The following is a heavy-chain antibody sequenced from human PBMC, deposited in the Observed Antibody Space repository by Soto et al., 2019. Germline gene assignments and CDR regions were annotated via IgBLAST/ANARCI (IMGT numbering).Heavy chain of an antibody. CDR2: IHPNSVDT. CDR3: TRDSSTGTNSSKGFDP. V-gene: IGHV1-2*02. D-gene: IGHD1-1*01. CDR1: GYTFTDHY. J-gene: IGHJ5*02. Sequence: QVQLVQSVAEVKEPGASMKVSCKASGYTFTDHYINWVRQAPGQGPEYMGWIHPNSVDTTYVPRFQGRVIMTRYTSVTTAYRELMRLTSDDTAVYYCTRDSSTGTNSSKGFDPWCQGTLVTVSS.